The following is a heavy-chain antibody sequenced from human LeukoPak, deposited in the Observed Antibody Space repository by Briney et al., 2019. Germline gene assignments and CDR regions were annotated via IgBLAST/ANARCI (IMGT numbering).Heavy chain of an antibody. D-gene: IGHD3-10*01. CDR1: GYTFTGYY. V-gene: IGHV1-2*04. CDR3: ARADGSGSFYGMDV. CDR2: INPNSGGT. Sequence: GASVKVSCKASGYTFTGYYMHWVRQAPGQGLEWMGWINPNSGGTNYAQKFQGWVTMTRDTSISTAYMELSRLRSDDTAVYYCARADGSGSFYGMDVWGQGTTVTVS. J-gene: IGHJ6*02.